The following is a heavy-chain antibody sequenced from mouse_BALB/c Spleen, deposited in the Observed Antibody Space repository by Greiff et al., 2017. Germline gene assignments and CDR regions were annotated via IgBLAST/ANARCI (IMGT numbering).Heavy chain of an antibody. D-gene: IGHD1-1*01. CDR3: ARLKLRGGYFDY. V-gene: IGHV5-12-1*01. CDR1: GFAFSSYD. CDR2: ISSGGGST. Sequence: EVQLVESGGGLVKPGGSLKLSCAASGFAFSSYDMSWVRQTPEKRLEWVAYISSGGGSTYYPDTVKGRFTISRDNAKNTLYLQMSSLKSEDTAMYYCARLKLRGGYFDYWGQGTTLTVSS. J-gene: IGHJ2*01.